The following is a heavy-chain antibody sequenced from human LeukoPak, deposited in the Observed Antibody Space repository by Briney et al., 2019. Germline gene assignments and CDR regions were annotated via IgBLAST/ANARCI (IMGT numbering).Heavy chain of an antibody. V-gene: IGHV3-20*04. Sequence: GGSLRLSCAASGFTLDDFGMSWVRQGPGKGLEWVSGINWNGGSTVYADSVKGRFTISRDNAKKSLYLQMNSLRAEDTALYYCARAPMTTVTTIDYWGQGTLVTVSS. D-gene: IGHD4-17*01. J-gene: IGHJ4*02. CDR1: GFTLDDFG. CDR2: INWNGGST. CDR3: ARAPMTTVTTIDY.